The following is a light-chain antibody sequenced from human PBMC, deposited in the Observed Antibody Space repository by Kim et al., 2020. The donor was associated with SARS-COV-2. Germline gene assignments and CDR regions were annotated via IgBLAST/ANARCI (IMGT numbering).Light chain of an antibody. CDR3: SAWDDSLSGWL. V-gene: IGLV1-47*01. CDR1: SASIGNNNIY. CDR2: RNN. Sequence: RVTISCSRSSASIGNNNIYVYWYHHVPGTAPKLLIYRNNERPSGVPDRFSGSKSGTSASLAITGLRFEDEGDYYCSAWDDSLSGWLFGGGTQLTVL. J-gene: IGLJ3*02.